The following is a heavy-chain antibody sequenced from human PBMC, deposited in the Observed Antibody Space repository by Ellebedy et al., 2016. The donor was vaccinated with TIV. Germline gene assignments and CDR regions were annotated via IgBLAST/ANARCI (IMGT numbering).Heavy chain of an antibody. Sequence: GESLKISXAASGFTFSSYAMSWVRQAPGKGLEWAAGISNDGSYVLYADSVKGRFTISRDNSKNSLYLQMNSLRVEDTAVYYCARVGRYCTTTKCYQDHFDYWGQGALVTVSS. CDR3: ARVGRYCTTTKCYQDHFDY. CDR1: GFTFSSYA. CDR2: ISNDGSYV. D-gene: IGHD2-2*01. V-gene: IGHV3-33*08. J-gene: IGHJ4*02.